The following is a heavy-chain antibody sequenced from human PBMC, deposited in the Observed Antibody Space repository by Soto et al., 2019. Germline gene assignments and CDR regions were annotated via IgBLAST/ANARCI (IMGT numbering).Heavy chain of an antibody. J-gene: IGHJ4*02. V-gene: IGHV1-2*02. CDR1: GYTFTGYY. CDR2: INPNSGGT. CDR3: ARDQSAYDDGTYFGDS. D-gene: IGHD5-12*01. Sequence: QVQLVQSGAEVKKPGASVKVSCKASGYTFTGYYMHWVRQAPGQGLEWMGWINPNSGGTDYAQKFQGRVTMTRDTSLNTAYMELNKLRSDDTAVYYCARDQSAYDDGTYFGDSWGQGTLVTVSS.